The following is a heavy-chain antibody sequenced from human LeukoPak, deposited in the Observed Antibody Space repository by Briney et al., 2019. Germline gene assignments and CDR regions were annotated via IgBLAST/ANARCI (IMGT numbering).Heavy chain of an antibody. Sequence: GGSLRLSCAASGFTFSSYWMHWVRQAPGKGLEWVSAISGSGGNTYYADSVKGRFSISRDNSKNTLYLQMNSLRTDDTAVYYCAKGYYYGSGSYSGDYDYWGQGTLVTVSS. J-gene: IGHJ4*02. CDR2: ISGSGGNT. D-gene: IGHD3-10*01. CDR1: GFTFSSYW. V-gene: IGHV3-23*01. CDR3: AKGYYYGSGSYSGDYDY.